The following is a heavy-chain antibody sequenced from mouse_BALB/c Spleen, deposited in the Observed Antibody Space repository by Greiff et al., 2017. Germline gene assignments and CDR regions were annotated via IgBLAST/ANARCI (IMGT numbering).Heavy chain of an antibody. CDR2: ISYSGST. CDR3: ARRITTAKRYYYAMDY. V-gene: IGHV3-2*02. D-gene: IGHD1-2*01. Sequence: EVQLQESGPGLVKPSQSLSLTCTVTGYSITSDYAWNWIRQFPGNKLEWMGYISYSGSTSYNPSLKSRISITRDTSKNQFFLQLNSVTTEDTATYYCARRITTAKRYYYAMDYWGQGTSVTVSS. CDR1: GYSITSDYA. J-gene: IGHJ4*01.